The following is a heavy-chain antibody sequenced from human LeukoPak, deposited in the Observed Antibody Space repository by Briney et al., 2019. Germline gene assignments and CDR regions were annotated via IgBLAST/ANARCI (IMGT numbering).Heavy chain of an antibody. J-gene: IGHJ6*02. V-gene: IGHV4-59*01. CDR3: ARNYGGNPLEYHYYYGMDV. CDR2: IYYSGST. CDR1: GGSISSYY. D-gene: IGHD4-23*01. Sequence: SETLSLTRTVSGGSISSYYWSWIRQPPGKGLQWIGYIYYSGSTNYNPSLKSRVTISVDTSKNQFSLKLSSVTAADTAVYYCARNYGGNPLEYHYYYGMDVWGQGTTVTVSS.